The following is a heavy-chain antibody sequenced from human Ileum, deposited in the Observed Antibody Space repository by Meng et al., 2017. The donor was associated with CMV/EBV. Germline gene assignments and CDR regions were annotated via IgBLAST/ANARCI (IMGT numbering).Heavy chain of an antibody. Sequence: GGSLRLSCAASGFTFSSYWMTWVRQAPGKGLEWVANIKEDGSDKYYVDSVRGRFTISRDNAKNSLYLQMNSLRVEDTAVYYCARVSSEDFWSGRYPSGCYGMDVWGQGTTVT. CDR2: IKEDGSDK. J-gene: IGHJ6*01. CDR3: ARVSSEDFWSGRYPSGCYGMDV. CDR1: GFTFSSYW. D-gene: IGHD3-3*01. V-gene: IGHV3-7*01.